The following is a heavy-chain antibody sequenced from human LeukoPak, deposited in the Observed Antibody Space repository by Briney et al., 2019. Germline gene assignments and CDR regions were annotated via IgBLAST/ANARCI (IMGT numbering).Heavy chain of an antibody. CDR3: ARRYGDYWNGMDV. V-gene: IGHV5-51*01. Sequence: VESLKISGKCSGYSCTIYWIGWVRQMPGKGLEWMGIIHPGDSDTRYSLSFQGQVTISADKSISTAYLQWSSLKASDTAMYYCARRYGDYWNGMDVWGQGTMVTVSS. J-gene: IGHJ6*02. D-gene: IGHD4-17*01. CDR2: IHPGDSDT. CDR1: GYSCTIYW.